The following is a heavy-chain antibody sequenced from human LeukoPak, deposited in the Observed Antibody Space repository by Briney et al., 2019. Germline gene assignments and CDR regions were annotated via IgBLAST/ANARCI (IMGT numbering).Heavy chain of an antibody. CDR3: ARDKFCSDTGSCNIGLFDF. D-gene: IGHD2-15*01. J-gene: IGHJ4*02. CDR2: INHRGSS. V-gene: IGHV4-34*01. Sequence: SETLSLTCGVFGESFSGYYWTWLRQPPGKGLEWIGQINHRGSSHYNRSLRSRITISVDTSKTQFSLKLTSVTAADTAVYYCARDKFCSDTGSCNIGLFDFWGQGALVTVSS. CDR1: GESFSGYY.